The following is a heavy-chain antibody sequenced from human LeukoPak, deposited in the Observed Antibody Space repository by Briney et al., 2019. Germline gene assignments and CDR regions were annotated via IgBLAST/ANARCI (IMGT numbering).Heavy chain of an antibody. CDR3: ANRGIAAAGTGGVDY. CDR2: ISGSGGST. Sequence: PGGSLRLSCAASGFTFSSYAMSWVRQAPGKGLEWVSAISGSGGSTYYADSVKGRFTISRDNSKNTLYLHMNSLRAEDTAVYYCANRGIAAAGTGGVDYWGQGTLVTVSS. V-gene: IGHV3-23*01. J-gene: IGHJ4*02. CDR1: GFTFSSYA. D-gene: IGHD6-13*01.